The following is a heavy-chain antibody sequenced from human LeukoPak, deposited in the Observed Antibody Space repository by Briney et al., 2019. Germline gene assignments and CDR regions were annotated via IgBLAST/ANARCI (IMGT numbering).Heavy chain of an antibody. Sequence: SETLPLTCTVSGGSISSSSYYWGWIRQPPGKGLEWIGSIYYSGSTYYNPSLKSRVTISVDTSKNQFSLKLSSVTAADTAVYYCARASITIFGVVSPGYFDYWGQGTLVTVSS. D-gene: IGHD3-3*01. CDR2: IYYSGST. CDR1: GGSISSSSYY. V-gene: IGHV4-39*07. CDR3: ARASITIFGVVSPGYFDY. J-gene: IGHJ4*02.